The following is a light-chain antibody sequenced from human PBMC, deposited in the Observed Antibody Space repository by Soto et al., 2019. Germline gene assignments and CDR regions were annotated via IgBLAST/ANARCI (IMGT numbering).Light chain of an antibody. J-gene: IGKJ4*01. Sequence: EIVLTQSPATLSLSPGVRASPSCRASKSVSRYLAWYQQQPGQAHRLLIYDASTRATGIPARFSGSGSGTDFTLTISSLEPEEFAIYYCQQGSNWHRVTFGGGTKVEIK. CDR3: QQGSNWHRVT. CDR1: KSVSRY. CDR2: DAS. V-gene: IGKV3-11*01.